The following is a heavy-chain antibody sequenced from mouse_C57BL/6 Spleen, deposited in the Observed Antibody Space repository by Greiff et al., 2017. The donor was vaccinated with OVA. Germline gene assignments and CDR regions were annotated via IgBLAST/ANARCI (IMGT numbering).Heavy chain of an antibody. V-gene: IGHV1-26*01. CDR2: INPNNGGT. D-gene: IGHD1-1*01. J-gene: IGHJ2*01. CDR1: GYTFTDYY. Sequence: VQLQQSGPELVKPGASVKISCKASGYTFTDYYMNWVKQSHGKSLEWIGDINPNNGGTSYNQKFKGKATLTVDKSSSTAYMELRSLTSEDSAVYYCARWITPVPLAHWGEGTPPIVSS. CDR3: ARWITPVPLAH.